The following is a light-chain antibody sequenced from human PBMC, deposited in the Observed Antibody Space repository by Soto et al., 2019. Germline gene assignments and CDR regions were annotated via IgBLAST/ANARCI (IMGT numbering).Light chain of an antibody. J-gene: IGLJ2*01. V-gene: IGLV2-23*02. CDR1: SSDVGSYNL. Sequence: CDLPQAASVTVSHGRSIPISCTGTSSDVGSYNLVSWYQQHPGKTPKLIIYEVSKRPSGVSNRFSGSESGSTASLTISGLQAEDEADYYCSKERANAYVVFGGGTKVTV. CDR3: SKERANAYVV. CDR2: EVS.